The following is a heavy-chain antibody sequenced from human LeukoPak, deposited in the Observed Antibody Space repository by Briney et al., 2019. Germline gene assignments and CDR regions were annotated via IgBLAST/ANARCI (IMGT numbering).Heavy chain of an antibody. D-gene: IGHD2-8*01. CDR3: ARGVVLMVYASNWFDP. V-gene: IGHV3-21*01. CDR2: ISSSSSYI. J-gene: IGHJ5*02. Sequence: GGSLRLSCAASTFIFSDYAMTWVRQAPGKGLEWVSSISSSSSYIYYADSVKGRFTISRDNAKNSLYLQMNSLRAEDTAVYYCARGVVLMVYASNWFDPWGQGTLVTVSS. CDR1: TFIFSDYA.